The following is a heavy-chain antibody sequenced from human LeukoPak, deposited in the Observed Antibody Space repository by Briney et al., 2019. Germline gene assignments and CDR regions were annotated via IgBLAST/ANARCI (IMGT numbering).Heavy chain of an antibody. V-gene: IGHV3-23*01. CDR2: IGGTGDKT. Sequence: PGGSLRLSCVVSGFTFRHYDMTWVRQAPGKGLEWVSVIGGTGDKTYYADSVKGRFTISRDNSKNTLYLQMNSLRAEDTAVYYCGRTGQVDYWGQGTLVTVSS. D-gene: IGHD4-17*01. J-gene: IGHJ4*02. CDR3: GRTGQVDY. CDR1: GFTFRHYD.